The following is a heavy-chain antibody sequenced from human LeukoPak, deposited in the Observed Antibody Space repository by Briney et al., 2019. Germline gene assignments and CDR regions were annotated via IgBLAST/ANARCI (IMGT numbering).Heavy chain of an antibody. CDR1: GYTFINYG. V-gene: IGHV1-18*04. Sequence: GASVTVSCKASGYTFINYGFSWVRQAPGQGLEWVGWISAYDGNTNYLQTFQGRVTITTDTSTKKVYMAPRSLRSNDTAVYYCARVSTNSRVAYYEPQCYFDLWGRGTPVTVST. D-gene: IGHD2/OR15-2a*01. CDR2: ISAYDGNT. CDR3: ARVSTNSRVAYYEPQCYFDL. J-gene: IGHJ2*01.